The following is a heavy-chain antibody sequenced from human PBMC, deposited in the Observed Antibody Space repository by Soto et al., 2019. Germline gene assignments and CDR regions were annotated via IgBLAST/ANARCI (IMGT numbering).Heavy chain of an antibody. CDR1: GYTFTTYA. CDR2: INTGNGRT. CDR3: ARDVHGDYVLDY. V-gene: IGHV1-3*04. D-gene: IGHD4-17*01. J-gene: IGHJ4*02. Sequence: ASVKVSCKASGYTFTTYAIHWVRQAPGQRLEWMGWINTGNGRTKYSPKFQGRVTITRDTSASTVYMELSSLRSEDTALYCCARDVHGDYVLDYWGQGTLVTVSS.